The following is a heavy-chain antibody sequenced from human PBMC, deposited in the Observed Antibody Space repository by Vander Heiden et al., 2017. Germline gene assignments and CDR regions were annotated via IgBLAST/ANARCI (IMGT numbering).Heavy chain of an antibody. CDR3: AKSPPAIAAGGLDL. CDR1: GLPFSSYY. CDR2: ITRSGGST. D-gene: IGHD6-13*01. Sequence: EVQLLESGGDLAQPGGSLRLSCAGSGLPFSSYYMSWVRQAPGKVLEWVSGITRSGGSTYYADSVKGRFTISRDNARNTLFLQLNSLRADDTGVYFCAKSPPAIAAGGLDLWGQGTLVTVSS. V-gene: IGHV3-23*01. J-gene: IGHJ5*02.